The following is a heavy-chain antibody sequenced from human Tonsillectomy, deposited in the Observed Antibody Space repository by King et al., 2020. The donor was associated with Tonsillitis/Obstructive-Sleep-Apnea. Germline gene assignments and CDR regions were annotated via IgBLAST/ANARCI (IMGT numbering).Heavy chain of an antibody. V-gene: IGHV3-9*01. Sequence: VQLVESGGGLVQPGRSLRLSCAASGFTFGDYGMHWVRQAPGKGLEWVSGISWNSGSIDYADSVQGRFTISRDNAKNSLYLQMNSLRAEDTDLYYCATEVLAAVTTSCFDYGGQGTLVTVSS. CDR3: ATEVLAAVTTSCFDY. CDR1: GFTFGDYG. D-gene: IGHD4-17*01. CDR2: ISWNSGSI. J-gene: IGHJ4*02.